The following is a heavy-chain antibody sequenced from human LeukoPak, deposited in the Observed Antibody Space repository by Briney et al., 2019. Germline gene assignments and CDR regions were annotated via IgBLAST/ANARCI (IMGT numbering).Heavy chain of an antibody. D-gene: IGHD5-18*01. CDR2: INSDGSTT. Sequence: PGGSLRLSCAASGFTFRSYWMHWVRQAPGKGLVWVSRINSDGSTTNYADSVKGRFTISRDNAKNTLYLQMNSLRAEDTAVYYCAKKAPWSYGYGNFDYWGQGTLVTVSS. V-gene: IGHV3-74*01. CDR3: AKKAPWSYGYGNFDY. CDR1: GFTFRSYW. J-gene: IGHJ4*02.